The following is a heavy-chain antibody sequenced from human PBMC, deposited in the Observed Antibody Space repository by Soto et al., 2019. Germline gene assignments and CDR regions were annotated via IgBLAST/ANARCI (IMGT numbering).Heavy chain of an antibody. V-gene: IGHV4-31*03. CDR1: GGSISSGGYY. J-gene: IGHJ5*02. D-gene: IGHD3-22*01. CDR2: IYYSGST. Sequence: QVQLQESGPGLVKPSQTLSLTCTVSGGSISSGGYYWSWIRQHPGKGLEWIGYIYYSGSTYYNPSLKSRVTISVDTSKNQFSLKLSSVTAADTAVYYCARAYDSSGYFSRLLFDPWGQGTLVTVSS. CDR3: ARAYDSSGYFSRLLFDP.